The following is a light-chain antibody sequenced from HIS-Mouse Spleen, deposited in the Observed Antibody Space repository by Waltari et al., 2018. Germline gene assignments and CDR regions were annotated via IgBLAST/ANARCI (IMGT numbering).Light chain of an antibody. CDR2: DDS. CDR1: NIGSKS. J-gene: IGLJ2*01. V-gene: IGLV3-21*03. Sequence: SYVLTQPPSVSVAPGKTARIPCGGNNIGSKSVHWYQQKPGQAPVQDVYDDSDRPSGIPERFSGANSGNTATLTISRVEAGDEADYYCQVWDSSSDHVVFGGGTKLTVL. CDR3: QVWDSSSDHVV.